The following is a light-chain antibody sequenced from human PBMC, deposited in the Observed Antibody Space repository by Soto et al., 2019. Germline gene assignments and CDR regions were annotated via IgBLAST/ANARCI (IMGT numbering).Light chain of an antibody. V-gene: IGKV1-5*03. CDR3: QQYNSPIT. Sequence: EIQMTQVSSSLSASVGDIVTITWRASQSISSWLAWHQQKPGKAPKLLIYKSSSFESGPQSRFSGSGSGTEFTLTISSLQPDDFATYYCQQYNSPITFGGGTKVDIK. CDR1: QSISSW. J-gene: IGKJ4*01. CDR2: KSS.